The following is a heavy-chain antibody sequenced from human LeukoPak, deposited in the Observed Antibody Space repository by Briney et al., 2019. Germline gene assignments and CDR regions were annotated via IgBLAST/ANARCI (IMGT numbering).Heavy chain of an antibody. V-gene: IGHV3-43*01. CDR2: FSWDGGST. CDR3: ARGYSYGSGSPLF. D-gene: IGHD3-10*01. J-gene: IGHJ4*02. CDR1: EFTFDDYT. Sequence: GGSLRLSCAASEFTFDDYTMHWVRQAPGKGLEWVSLFSWDGGSTYYADSVKGRFTISRDNSKNSLYLQMNSLSAEDTAVYYCARGYSYGSGSPLFWGQGTLVTVSS.